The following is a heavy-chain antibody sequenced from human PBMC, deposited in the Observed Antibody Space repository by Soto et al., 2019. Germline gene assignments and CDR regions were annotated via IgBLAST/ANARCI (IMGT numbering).Heavy chain of an antibody. V-gene: IGHV1-18*01. CDR3: ARGYYYDSSGYFDY. CDR2: ISAYNGNT. Sequence: ASVKVSCKASGYTFTSYGISWVRQAPGKGLEWMGWISAYNGNTNYAQKLQGRVTMTTDTSTSTAYMELRSLRPDDTAVYYCARGYYYDSSGYFDYWGQGTLVTVSS. J-gene: IGHJ4*02. D-gene: IGHD3-22*01. CDR1: GYTFTSYG.